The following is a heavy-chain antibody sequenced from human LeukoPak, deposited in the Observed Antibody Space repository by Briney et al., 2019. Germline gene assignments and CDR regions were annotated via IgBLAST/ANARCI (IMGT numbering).Heavy chain of an antibody. Sequence: PSQTLSLTCAVSGGSISSGGYSWSWIRQPPGKGLEWIAYIYYSGSTYYNPSLKSRVTISVDTSKNQFSLKLSSVTAADTAVYYCARGVPSDYWGQGTLVTVSS. D-gene: IGHD2-2*01. J-gene: IGHJ4*02. CDR2: IYYSGST. CDR1: GGSISSGGYS. CDR3: ARGVPSDY. V-gene: IGHV4-30-4*07.